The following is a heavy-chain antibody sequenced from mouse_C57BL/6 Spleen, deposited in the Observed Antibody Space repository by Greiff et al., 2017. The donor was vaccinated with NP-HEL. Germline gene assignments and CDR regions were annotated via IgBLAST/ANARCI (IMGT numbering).Heavy chain of an antibody. V-gene: IGHV1-59*01. D-gene: IGHD4-1*02. Sequence: QVQLQQPGAELVRPGPSVKLSCKASGYTFTSYWMHWVKQRPGQGLEWIGVIDPSDSYTNYNQKFKGKATLTVDTSSSTAYMQLSSLTSDDSAVYYCASPTGSGYWGQGTTLTVSS. CDR3: ASPTGSGY. CDR1: GYTFTSYW. CDR2: IDPSDSYT. J-gene: IGHJ2*01.